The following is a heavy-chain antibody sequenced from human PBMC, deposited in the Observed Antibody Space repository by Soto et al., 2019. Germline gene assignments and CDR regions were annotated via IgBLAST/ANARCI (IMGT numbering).Heavy chain of an antibody. CDR1: EFTFSSYG. CDR3: AKDRAFWSGTHDAFDI. CDR2: ISYDGTNK. V-gene: IGHV3-30*18. Sequence: GGSLRLSCAASEFTFSSYGMHWVRQAPGKGLEWLSVISYDGTNKYYTDSVKGRFTISRDNSKNTLYLQMNSLRGEDTAVYYCAKDRAFWSGTHDAFDIWGRGTMVTVSS. D-gene: IGHD3-3*01. J-gene: IGHJ3*02.